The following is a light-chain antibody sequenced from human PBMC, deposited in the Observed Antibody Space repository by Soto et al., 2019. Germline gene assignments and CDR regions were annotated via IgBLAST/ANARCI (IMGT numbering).Light chain of an antibody. CDR1: QSVSNY. CDR3: QQRSNLPIT. V-gene: IGKV3-11*01. J-gene: IGKJ3*01. Sequence: EIVLTQSPATLSLSPGERATLSCRASQSVSNYLAWYQQKPGQAPRLLIYDASNRPTGIPARFSGSGSGTDFTRTISGLEPEDFAAVFYCQQRSNLPITFGPGTKVD. CDR2: DAS.